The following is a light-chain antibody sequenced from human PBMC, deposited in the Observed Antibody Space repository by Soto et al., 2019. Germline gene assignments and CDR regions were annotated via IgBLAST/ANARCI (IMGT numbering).Light chain of an antibody. Sequence: AIQLTQSPSSLSASVGDRVTITSRASQGISSALAWYQQKPGKAPKLLIYDASSLESGVPSRFSGSGSGTDFTLTISSLQPEDFATYYCQQFNNYPTFGQGTRLET. J-gene: IGKJ5*01. CDR1: QGISSA. V-gene: IGKV1D-13*01. CDR2: DAS. CDR3: QQFNNYPT.